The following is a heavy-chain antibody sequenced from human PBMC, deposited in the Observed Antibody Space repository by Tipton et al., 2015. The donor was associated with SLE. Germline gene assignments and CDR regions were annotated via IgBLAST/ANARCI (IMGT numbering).Heavy chain of an antibody. CDR1: GDSIISSY. J-gene: IGHJ5*02. CDR2: IYYSGTT. D-gene: IGHD7-27*01. CDR3: ARETGAEVYDP. V-gene: IGHV4-59*01. Sequence: TLSLTCTVSGDSIISSYWSWIRQPPGKGLEWIGYIYYSGTTNYNPSLKSRVTISVDTSKNQVSLKLSSVTAADTAVYYCARETGAEVYDPWGQGTLVTVSS.